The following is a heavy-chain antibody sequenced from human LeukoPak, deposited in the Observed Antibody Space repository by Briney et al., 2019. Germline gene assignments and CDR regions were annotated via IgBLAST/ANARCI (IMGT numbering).Heavy chain of an antibody. CDR2: MMHDGSEI. CDR1: GFTFRISW. V-gene: IGHV3-7*01. Sequence: GGSLRLSCAASGFTFRISWMSWVRQAPGKGLEWVANMMHDGSEIYYVDSVKGRFTVSRDNAKNSLYLQMNSLRADDTAVYYCAREPANGALDYWGQGTLVTVSS. J-gene: IGHJ4*02. CDR3: AREPANGALDY.